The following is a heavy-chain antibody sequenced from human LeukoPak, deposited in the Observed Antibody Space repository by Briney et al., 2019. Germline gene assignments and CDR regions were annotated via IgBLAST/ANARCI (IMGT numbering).Heavy chain of an antibody. D-gene: IGHD6-13*01. J-gene: IGHJ5*02. CDR3: ARRVAAGGTRWFDP. V-gene: IGHV4-38-2*01. CDR1: GYSISSGYY. CDR2: IYQSGST. Sequence: SETLSLTCAVSGYSISSGYYWGWIRQPPGKGLEWIGSIYQSGSTYYNPSLKSRVTISVGTSKNQFSLNLISVTAADTAVYYCARRVAAGGTRWFDPWGQGTLVTVSS.